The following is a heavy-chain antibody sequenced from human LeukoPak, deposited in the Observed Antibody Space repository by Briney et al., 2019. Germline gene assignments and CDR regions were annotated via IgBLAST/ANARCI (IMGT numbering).Heavy chain of an antibody. CDR3: ARDLASSGYYWD. CDR1: GYTFTSYY. Sequence: ASVKVSCKASGYTFTSYYMHWVRQAPGQGLEWMGIINPSSGKINYAQKFQGRVTMTRDTSTSIVYMELSSLRSDDTAVYYCARDLASSGYYWDWGQGTLVTVSS. J-gene: IGHJ4*02. D-gene: IGHD3-22*01. V-gene: IGHV1-46*01. CDR2: INPSSGKI.